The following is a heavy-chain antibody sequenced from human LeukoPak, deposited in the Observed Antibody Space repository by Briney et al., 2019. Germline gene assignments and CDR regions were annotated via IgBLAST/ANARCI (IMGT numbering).Heavy chain of an antibody. CDR1: GYTLTELS. CDR2: FDPEDGET. V-gene: IGHV1-24*01. CDR3: ATGYPNYVWGSYRY. J-gene: IGHJ4*02. Sequence: ASVKVSCKVSGYTLTELSMHWVRQAPGKGLEWMGGFDPEDGETIYAQKFQGRVTMTEDTSTDTAYMELSSLRSEDTAVYYCATGYPNYVWGSYRYWGQGTLVTVSS. D-gene: IGHD3-16*02.